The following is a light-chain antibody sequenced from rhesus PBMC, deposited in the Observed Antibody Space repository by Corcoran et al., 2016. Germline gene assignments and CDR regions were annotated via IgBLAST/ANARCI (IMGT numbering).Light chain of an antibody. J-gene: IGKJ2*01. V-gene: IGKV1-38*01. CDR2: DAS. Sequence: DIQLTQFPSSLSAAVGDRVTITCRASQGISSFLAWYQQKPGKAPNLLIYDASNLQSGVPSRFSGIGCGTDVTLTISSLHSEDVATDYCQQNYGTPYSFGQGTKVEIK. CDR1: QGISSF. CDR3: QQNYGTPYS.